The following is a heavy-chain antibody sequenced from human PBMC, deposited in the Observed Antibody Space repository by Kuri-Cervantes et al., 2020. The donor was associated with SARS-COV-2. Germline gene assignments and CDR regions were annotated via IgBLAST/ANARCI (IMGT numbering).Heavy chain of an antibody. Sequence: LSLTCAASGFTFSDYYMSWIRQAPGKGLEWASSISNTGTYTYYADSVKGRFTISRDNAKNSLYLQMNSLRAEDTAVYYCARGEGPMTTDGLDVWGQGTTVTVPS. J-gene: IGHJ6*02. CDR3: ARGEGPMTTDGLDV. CDR2: ISNTGTYT. D-gene: IGHD3-22*01. CDR1: GFTFSDYY. V-gene: IGHV3-11*06.